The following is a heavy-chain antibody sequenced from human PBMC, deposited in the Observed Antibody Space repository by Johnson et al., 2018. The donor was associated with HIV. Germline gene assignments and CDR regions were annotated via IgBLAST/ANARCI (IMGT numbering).Heavy chain of an antibody. J-gene: IGHJ3*02. Sequence: MQLVESGGGLVQPGGSLRLSCGASGFTVSGNYMNWVRQAPGKGLEWVSVIYSGGSTYYADSVKGRFTISRDNSKNTLYLQMNSLRAEDTAVYYCARSLIAAADAFDIWGQGTMVTVSS. CDR3: ARSLIAAADAFDI. V-gene: IGHV3-66*01. D-gene: IGHD6-13*01. CDR1: GFTVSGNY. CDR2: IYSGGST.